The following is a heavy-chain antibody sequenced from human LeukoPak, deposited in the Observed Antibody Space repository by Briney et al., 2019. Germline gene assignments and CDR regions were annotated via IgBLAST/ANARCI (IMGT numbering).Heavy chain of an antibody. V-gene: IGHV3-7*03. CDR3: AREEVKSFDN. CDR1: GLMFSGYW. CDR2: IKGDGSET. Sequence: QSGGSLRLSCAASGLMFSGYWMTWVRQAPGKGLEWVANIKGDGSETSYVTSVRGRFTISRDNAKNSLYLQMNNLRVEDTAVYYCAREEVKSFDNWGQGTLVTVSS. J-gene: IGHJ4*02.